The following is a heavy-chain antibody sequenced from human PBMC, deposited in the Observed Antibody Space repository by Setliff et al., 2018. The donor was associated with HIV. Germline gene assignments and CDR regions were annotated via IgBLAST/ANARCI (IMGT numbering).Heavy chain of an antibody. CDR2: ISGSAGST. D-gene: IGHD3-10*01. V-gene: IGHV3-23*01. CDR3: AKPYRGSVVRDQGYMDV. J-gene: IGHJ6*03. Sequence: PGGSLRLSCAASGFTFSSYSMNWVRQDPGKGLEWVSAISGSAGSTYYTDSVKSRFSISGDNSMNTLYLQMNSLIAEDTAVYYCAKPYRGSVVRDQGYMDVWGKGTTVTVSS. CDR1: GFTFSSYS.